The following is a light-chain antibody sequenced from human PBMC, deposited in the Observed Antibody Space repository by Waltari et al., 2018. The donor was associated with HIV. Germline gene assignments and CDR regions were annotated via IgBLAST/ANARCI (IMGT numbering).Light chain of an antibody. Sequence: QPVLTQLHSVSGTPGPTVTISCSGSDSTIGTSSVYWYQVLPGTTPRRLIFSIHERPSGVPGRFSGSKSGASASLTIFGLRSEDEADYYCSTWDKTQSAQVFGGGTKLTVL. V-gene: IGLV1-47*01. CDR1: DSTIGTSS. J-gene: IGLJ3*02. CDR3: STWDKTQSAQV. CDR2: SIH.